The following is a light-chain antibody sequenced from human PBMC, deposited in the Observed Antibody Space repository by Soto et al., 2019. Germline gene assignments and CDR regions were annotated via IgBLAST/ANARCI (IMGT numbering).Light chain of an antibody. CDR2: GAS. J-gene: IGKJ1*01. Sequence: EIVMTQSPATLSVSPGERATLSCRASQSVGSNLAWYQQKPGQAPRLLIYGASTRATGIPARFSGSGSGTEFTLPISSLQYEDFAIYFCRQYNNWPPDRTFGQGTKVEIK. CDR1: QSVGSN. CDR3: RQYNNWPPDRT. V-gene: IGKV3-15*01.